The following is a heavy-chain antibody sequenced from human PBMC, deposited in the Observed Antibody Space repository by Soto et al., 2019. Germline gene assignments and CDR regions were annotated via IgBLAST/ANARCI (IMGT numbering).Heavy chain of an antibody. D-gene: IGHD2-2*01. CDR3: ARDEDIVLVPAAMWYAFDI. CDR1: GYTFTSYG. V-gene: IGHV1-18*01. Sequence: QVQLVQSGAEVKKPGASVKVSCKASGYTFTSYGISWVRQAPGQGLEWMGWISAYNGNTNYAQKLQGRVTMTTDTXXSXAXXELRSLRSDDTAVYYCARDEDIVLVPAAMWYAFDIWGQGTMVTVSS. CDR2: ISAYNGNT. J-gene: IGHJ3*02.